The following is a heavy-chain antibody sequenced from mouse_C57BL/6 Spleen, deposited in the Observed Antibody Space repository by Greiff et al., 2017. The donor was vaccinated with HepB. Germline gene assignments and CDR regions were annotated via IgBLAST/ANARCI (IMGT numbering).Heavy chain of an antibody. V-gene: IGHV1-50*01. CDR2: IDPSDSYT. CDR1: GYTFTSYW. D-gene: IGHD1-1*01. Sequence: QVQLQQPGAELVKPGASVKLSCKASGYTFTSYWMQWVKQSPGQGLEWIGEIDPSDSYTNYNQKFKGKATLTVDTSSSTAYMQLSSLTSEDSAVYYCARRGYGSSYDYWGQGTTLTVSS. J-gene: IGHJ2*01. CDR3: ARRGYGSSYDY.